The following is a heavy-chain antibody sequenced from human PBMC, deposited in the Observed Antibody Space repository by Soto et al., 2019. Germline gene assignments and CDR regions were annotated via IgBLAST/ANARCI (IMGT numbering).Heavy chain of an antibody. V-gene: IGHV5-51*01. CDR2: IYPGDSDT. Sequence: PGGSLRLSCKGSGYSFTSYWIGWVRQMPGKGLEWMGIIYPGDSDTRYSPSFQGQVTISADKSISTAYLQWSSLKASDTAMYYRARLLREDDSDGMDVWGQGTTVTVSS. CDR3: ARLLREDDSDGMDV. D-gene: IGHD1-26*01. CDR1: GYSFTSYW. J-gene: IGHJ6*02.